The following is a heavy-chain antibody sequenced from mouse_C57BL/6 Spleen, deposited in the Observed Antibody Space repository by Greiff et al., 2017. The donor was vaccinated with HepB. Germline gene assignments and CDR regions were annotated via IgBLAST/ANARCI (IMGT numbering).Heavy chain of an antibody. Sequence: QVQLQQSGAELVRPGSSVKLSCKASGYTFTSYWMHWVKQRPIQGLEWIGNIDPSDSETHYNQKFKDKATLTVDKSSSTAYMQLSSRTSEDSAVYYCAREDYYYGSSYAFAYWGQGTLVTVSA. CDR3: AREDYYYGSSYAFAY. D-gene: IGHD1-1*01. CDR1: GYTFTSYW. CDR2: IDPSDSET. J-gene: IGHJ3*01. V-gene: IGHV1-52*01.